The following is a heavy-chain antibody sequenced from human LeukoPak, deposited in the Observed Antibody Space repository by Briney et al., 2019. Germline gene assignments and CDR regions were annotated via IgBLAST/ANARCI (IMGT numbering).Heavy chain of an antibody. CDR3: ARERGDGRDYGRYGMDV. CDR2: ISSSSSYI. J-gene: IGHJ6*02. D-gene: IGHD3-16*01. V-gene: IGHV3-21*01. CDR1: GFTFSSYS. Sequence: GGPLRLSCAASGFTFSSYSMNWVRQAPGKGLEWVSSISSSSSYIYYADSVKGRFTISRDNAKNSLYLQMNSLRAEDTAVYYCARERGDGRDYGRYGMDVWGQGTTVTVSS.